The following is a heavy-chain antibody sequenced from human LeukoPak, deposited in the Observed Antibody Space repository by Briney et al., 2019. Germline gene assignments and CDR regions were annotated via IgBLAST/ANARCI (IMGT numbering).Heavy chain of an antibody. CDR1: GGSISSGSYY. CDR2: IYTSGST. J-gene: IGHJ6*03. Sequence: SETLSLTCTVSGGSISSGSYYWSWIRQPAGKGLEWIGRIYTSGSTNYNPSLKSRVTISVDTSKNQFSLKLSSVTAADTAVYYCARAVTMVRGVISYYYYMDVWGKGTTVTISS. CDR3: ARAVTMVRGVISYYYYMDV. D-gene: IGHD3-10*01. V-gene: IGHV4-61*02.